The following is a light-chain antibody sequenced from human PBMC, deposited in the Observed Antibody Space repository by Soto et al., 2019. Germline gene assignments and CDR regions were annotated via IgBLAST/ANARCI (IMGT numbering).Light chain of an antibody. CDR2: CAS. CDR1: QSVSIN. V-gene: IGKV3-15*01. J-gene: IGKJ1*01. CDR3: QQYNNWPPLT. Sequence: DIVMTQSPSTLSVSPGDRATISCRASQSVSINLAWYQQKPGQAPRLLIYCASTMATGIPARFSGSGSGTEFTLIISSLLSEDFAVYYCQQYNNWPPLTFGQGTKVEVK.